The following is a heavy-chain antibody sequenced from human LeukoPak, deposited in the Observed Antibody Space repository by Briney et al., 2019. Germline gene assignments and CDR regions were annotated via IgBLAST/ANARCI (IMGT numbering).Heavy chain of an antibody. CDR1: GFTFSTYS. CDR2: ISSSSNTI. V-gene: IGHV3-48*01. Sequence: GGSLRLSCVASGFTFSTYSMNWVRQAPGKGLEWVSYISSSSNTIYCADSVKGRFTISRDNAKNSLYLQMNSLRAEDTAVYYCAKDHRNYDFWSGYYSFDYWGQGTLVTVSS. J-gene: IGHJ4*02. D-gene: IGHD3-3*01. CDR3: AKDHRNYDFWSGYYSFDY.